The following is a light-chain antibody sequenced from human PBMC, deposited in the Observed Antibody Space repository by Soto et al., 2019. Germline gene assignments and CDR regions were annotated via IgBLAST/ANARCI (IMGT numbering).Light chain of an antibody. V-gene: IGLV1-40*01. CDR2: GNS. Sequence: QSVLTQPPSVSGAPGQRVTISCTGSSSSIGADYDVHWYQHLPGKAPKLLIYGNSNRPSGVPERFSGSKSGTSASLAVTGLQAEDEADYYCQSYDSSLSVVVFGAGTKLTVL. J-gene: IGLJ2*01. CDR3: QSYDSSLSVVV. CDR1: SSSIGADYD.